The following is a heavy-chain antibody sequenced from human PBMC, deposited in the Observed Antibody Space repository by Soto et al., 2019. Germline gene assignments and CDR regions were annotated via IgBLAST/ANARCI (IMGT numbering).Heavy chain of an antibody. Sequence: QVHLVQSGPEVKKPGSWVKVSCKASGGTFNRLSLNWVRQAHGQGLEWMGRISTAVGAVNYPQKFQGRVTMTADMSTITAYMELTSLTFEDTAVYYCATMVDSKGFDPWGLGTLVTVSS. J-gene: IGHJ5*02. D-gene: IGHD2-8*01. V-gene: IGHV1-69*08. CDR1: GGTFNRLS. CDR2: ISTAVGAV. CDR3: ATMVDSKGFDP.